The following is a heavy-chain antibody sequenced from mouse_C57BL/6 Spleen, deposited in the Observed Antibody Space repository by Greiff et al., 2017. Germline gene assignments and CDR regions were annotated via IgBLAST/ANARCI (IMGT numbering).Heavy chain of an antibody. D-gene: IGHD6-1*01. Sequence: WVAYISSGGDYIYYADTVKGRFTISRDNARNTLYLQMSSLKSEDTAMYYCTRDLSIPYAMDYWGQGTSVTVSS. J-gene: IGHJ4*01. V-gene: IGHV5-9-1*02. CDR2: ISSGGDYI. CDR3: TRDLSIPYAMDY.